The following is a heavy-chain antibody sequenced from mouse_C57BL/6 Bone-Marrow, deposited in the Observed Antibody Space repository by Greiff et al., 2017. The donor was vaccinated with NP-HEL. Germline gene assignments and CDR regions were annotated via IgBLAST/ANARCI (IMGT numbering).Heavy chain of an antibody. CDR2: INPNYGTT. V-gene: IGHV1-39*01. CDR1: GYSFTDYN. Sequence: EVQLVESGPELVKPGASVKISCKASGYSFTDYNMNWVKQSNGKSLEWIGVINPNYGTTSYNQKFKGKATLTVDQSSSTAYMQLNSLTSEDSAVYYCASFYYDYDVYYFDYWGQGTTLTVSS. D-gene: IGHD2-4*01. J-gene: IGHJ2*01. CDR3: ASFYYDYDVYYFDY.